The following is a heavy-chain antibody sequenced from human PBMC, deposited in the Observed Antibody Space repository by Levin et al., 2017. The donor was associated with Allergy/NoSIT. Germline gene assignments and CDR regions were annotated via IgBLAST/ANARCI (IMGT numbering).Heavy chain of an antibody. J-gene: IGHJ6*02. CDR1: GYTFTGYY. D-gene: IGHD2-15*01. CDR3: ARGEEGVVVGTTHDYYYYSLDV. V-gene: IGHV1-2*03. CDR2: IDPNSGDT. Sequence: LVASVKVSCKASGYTFTGYYLHWVRQAPGQGLEWMGWIDPNSGDTDFAQKIQGRVTMTRDTSITTAYMELSRLRSDDTAVYYCARGEEGVVVGTTHDYYYYSLDVWGQGTTVTVSS.